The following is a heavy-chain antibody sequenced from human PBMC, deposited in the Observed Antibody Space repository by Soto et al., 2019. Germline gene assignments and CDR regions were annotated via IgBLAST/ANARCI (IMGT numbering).Heavy chain of an antibody. V-gene: IGHV1-2*04. J-gene: IGHJ6*02. CDR3: AREKDIVLVPAAIDSYYGMDV. Sequence: ASVKVSCKASGYTFTGYYMHWVRQAPGQGLEWMGWINPNSGGTNYAQKFQGWVTMTRDTSISTAYMELSRLRSDDTAVYYCAREKDIVLVPAAIDSYYGMDVWGQGTTVTVSS. CDR1: GYTFTGYY. D-gene: IGHD2-2*01. CDR2: INPNSGGT.